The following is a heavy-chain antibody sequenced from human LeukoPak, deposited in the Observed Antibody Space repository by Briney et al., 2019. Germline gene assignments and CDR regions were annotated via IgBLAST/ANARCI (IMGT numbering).Heavy chain of an antibody. V-gene: IGHV4-59*12. Sequence: SETLSLTCTVSGGSISSYYWSWIRQPPGKGLEWIGYIYHSGSTYYSPSLKSRVTMSIDKSKNQFSLRLSSVTAADTALYFCARERAGWIHALDIWGQGTIVTVSS. CDR3: ARERAGWIHALDI. CDR2: IYHSGST. D-gene: IGHD5-18*01. J-gene: IGHJ3*02. CDR1: GGSISSYY.